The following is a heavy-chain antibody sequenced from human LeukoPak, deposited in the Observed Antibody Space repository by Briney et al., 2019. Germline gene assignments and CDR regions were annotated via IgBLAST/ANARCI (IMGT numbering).Heavy chain of an antibody. CDR3: ARGSSSLELVDV. V-gene: IGHV4-30-2*01. Sequence: SETLSLTCTVSGGSISSGGYYWSWIRQPPGKGLEWIGYIYHSGSTYYNPSLKSRVTISVDTSKNQFSLKLSSVTAADTAVYYCARGSSSLELVDVWGQGTTVTVSS. CDR2: IYHSGST. D-gene: IGHD6-13*01. CDR1: GGSISSGGYY. J-gene: IGHJ6*02.